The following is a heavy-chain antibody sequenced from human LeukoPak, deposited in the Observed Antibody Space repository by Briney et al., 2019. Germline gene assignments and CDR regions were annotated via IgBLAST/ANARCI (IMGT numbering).Heavy chain of an antibody. Sequence: SVKVSCKASGYTFTSYGISWVRQAPGQGLEXMGWISAYNGNTNYAQKLQGRVTMTTDTSTSTAYMELRSLRSDDTAVYYCARDLGYALYYYYYYMDVWGKGTTVTVSS. CDR3: ARDLGYALYYYYYYMDV. CDR2: ISAYNGNT. V-gene: IGHV1-18*01. J-gene: IGHJ6*03. CDR1: GYTFTSYG. D-gene: IGHD2-15*01.